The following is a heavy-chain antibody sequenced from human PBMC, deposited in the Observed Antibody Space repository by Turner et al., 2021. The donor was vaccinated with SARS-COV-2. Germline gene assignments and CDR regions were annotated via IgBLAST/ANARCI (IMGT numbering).Heavy chain of an antibody. CDR2: INSGSSYI. CDR1: GFPFSSYS. V-gene: IGHV3-21*02. D-gene: IGHD3-10*01. CDR3: TRSRDYYGSGTYYNYDY. Sequence: VQLVESGGGLVKPGGSLRLSCAASGFPFSSYSMNWVRQAPEKGLDWVASINSGSSYIYYADSLKGRVTISRDNTKRSLFLQMNSLRVEVTAVYYCTRSRDYYGSGTYYNYDYWGQGTLVAVSS. J-gene: IGHJ4*02.